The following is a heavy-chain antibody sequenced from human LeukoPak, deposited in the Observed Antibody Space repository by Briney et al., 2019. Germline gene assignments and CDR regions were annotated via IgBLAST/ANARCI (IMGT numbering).Heavy chain of an antibody. V-gene: IGHV1-2*02. D-gene: IGHD3-10*01. CDR3: ARGRSGELTWAFTLDS. CDR2: INPNSGGT. CDR1: GYTFTDYC. Sequence: GASVKVSCKASGYTFTDYCMHWVRQAPGQGLEWMGWINPNSGGTKYAQKFQGRVTMTRDMSISTAYMELSRLRSDDTAVYYCARGRSGELTWAFTLDSWGQGTLATVSS. J-gene: IGHJ4*02.